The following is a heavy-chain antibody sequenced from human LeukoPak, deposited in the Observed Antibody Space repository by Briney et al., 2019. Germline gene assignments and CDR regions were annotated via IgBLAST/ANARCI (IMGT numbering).Heavy chain of an antibody. Sequence: PGGSLRLSCAASRFTFSNYDMNWVRQAPGKGLEWVSLIYSAGGTYYTDSVKGRFTISRHSSKNTLYLQMNSLRGEDTAVYYCARFLGRITISGVVPYGMDVWGQGTTVTVSS. CDR1: RFTFSNYD. D-gene: IGHD3-3*01. CDR2: IYSAGGT. J-gene: IGHJ6*02. CDR3: ARFLGRITISGVVPYGMDV. V-gene: IGHV3-53*04.